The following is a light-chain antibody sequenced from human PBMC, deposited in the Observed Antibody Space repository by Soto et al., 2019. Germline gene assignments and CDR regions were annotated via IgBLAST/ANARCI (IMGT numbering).Light chain of an antibody. CDR2: AAS. CDR3: QQYDSYQWT. J-gene: IGKJ1*01. V-gene: IGKV1-27*01. Sequence: DIQVTQHPSSLSASVGDRVTITCRASQGIKNYLAWYQQKPGETPKLLIYAASTLESGIPPRFSGSGSGTDFTLTINNLQPEDFATYYCQQYDSYQWTFGQGTKVDIK. CDR1: QGIKNY.